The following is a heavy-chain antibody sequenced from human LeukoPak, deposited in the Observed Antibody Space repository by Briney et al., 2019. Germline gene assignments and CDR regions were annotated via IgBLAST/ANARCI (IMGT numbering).Heavy chain of an antibody. CDR2: INPSGGST. CDR3: ARGPGRRGIAYCGDDCYSFDY. CDR1: GYTFTSYY. J-gene: IGHJ4*02. Sequence: ASVKVSCKASGYTFTSYYMHWVRQAPGQGLEWMGIINPSGGSTSYAQKFQGRVTMTRDTSTSTVYMELSSLRSEDTAVYYCARGPGRRGIAYCGDDCYSFDYWGQGTLVTVSS. V-gene: IGHV1-46*01. D-gene: IGHD2-21*02.